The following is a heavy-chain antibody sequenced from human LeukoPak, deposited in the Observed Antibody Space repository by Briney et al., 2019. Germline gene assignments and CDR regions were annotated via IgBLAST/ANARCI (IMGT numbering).Heavy chain of an antibody. D-gene: IGHD6-19*01. CDR2: IYSSGST. CDR1: GGTISSYY. CDR3: ARASSYTGHLGW. V-gene: IGHV4-59*08. Sequence: PSETLSLTCTASGGTISSYYWSWVRQPPGKGLEWIGYIYSSGSTNYNPPHNSRVTISVDKSKNKLSQNLISVTAADTAVYYCARASSYTGHLGWWGQGTLVTVSS. J-gene: IGHJ4*01.